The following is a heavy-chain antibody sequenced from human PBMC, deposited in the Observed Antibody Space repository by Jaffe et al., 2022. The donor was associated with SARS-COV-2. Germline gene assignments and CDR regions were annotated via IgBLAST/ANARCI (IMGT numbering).Heavy chain of an antibody. CDR1: GFTFSSYS. CDR3: ARDGHYYDSSGQTAGFDY. J-gene: IGHJ4*02. V-gene: IGHV3-21*01. D-gene: IGHD3-22*01. CDR2: ISSSSSYI. Sequence: EVQLVESGGGLVKPGGSLRLSCAASGFTFSSYSMNWVRQAPGKGLEWVSSISSSSSYIYYADSVKGRFTISRDNAKNSLYLQMNSLRAEDTAVYYCARDGHYYDSSGQTAGFDYWGQGTLVTVSS.